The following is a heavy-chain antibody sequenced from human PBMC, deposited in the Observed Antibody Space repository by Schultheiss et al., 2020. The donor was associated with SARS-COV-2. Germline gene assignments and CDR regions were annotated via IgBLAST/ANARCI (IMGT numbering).Heavy chain of an antibody. CDR2: IYYSGST. D-gene: IGHD2-2*01. V-gene: IGHV4-59*08. J-gene: IGHJ6*02. Sequence: GSLRLSCAASGFTFSDYYMSWIRQAPGKGLEWIGYIYYSGSTNYNPSLKSRVTISVDTSKNQFSLKLSSVTAADTAVYYCARTYCSSTSCSYGMDVWGQGTTVTVSS. CDR3: ARTYCSSTSCSYGMDV. CDR1: GFTFSDYY.